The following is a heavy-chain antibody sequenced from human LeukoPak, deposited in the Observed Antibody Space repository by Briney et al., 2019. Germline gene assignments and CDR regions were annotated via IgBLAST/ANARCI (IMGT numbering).Heavy chain of an antibody. CDR3: TRTSDILTGYTPREAYYYYYHMDV. Sequence: GGSLRLSCAASGFTFSGSAMHWVRQASGKGPEWVGRIRSKANSYATLYAASVKGRFTISRDDSKNTAYLQMNSLKTEDTAVYYCTRTSDILTGYTPREAYYYYYHMDVWGKGTTVTISS. CDR2: IRSKANSYAT. CDR1: GFTFSGSA. D-gene: IGHD3-9*01. J-gene: IGHJ6*03. V-gene: IGHV3-73*01.